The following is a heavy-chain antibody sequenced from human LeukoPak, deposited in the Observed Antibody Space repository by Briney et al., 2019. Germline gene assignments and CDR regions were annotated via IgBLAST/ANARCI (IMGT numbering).Heavy chain of an antibody. V-gene: IGHV4-59*12. CDR2: IYYSGST. Sequence: SETLSLTCTVSGGSIIGYYLSWIRQPPGKGVEWIGSIYYSGSTNYNPSLKSRVTISVETSKNQFSLKLSSVTAADTAVYYCARYANSPHYYYAMDVWGQGTTVTVSS. CDR3: ARYANSPHYYYAMDV. CDR1: GGSIIGYY. J-gene: IGHJ6*02. D-gene: IGHD4/OR15-4a*01.